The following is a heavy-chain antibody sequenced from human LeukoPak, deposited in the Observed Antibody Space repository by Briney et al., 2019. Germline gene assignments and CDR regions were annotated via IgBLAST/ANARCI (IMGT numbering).Heavy chain of an antibody. CDR3: AKRVGAAPGGFDY. CDR1: GFTFSSYA. V-gene: IGHV3-23*01. D-gene: IGHD1-26*01. CDR2: ISGSGNNT. Sequence: GGSLRLSCAASGFTFSSYAMAWVRRAPGKGLEWVSGISGSGNNTYYADSVKGRFTISRDNSKNTLYLQMDSLRAEDTAVYYCAKRVGAAPGGFDYWGQGTLVTVSS. J-gene: IGHJ4*02.